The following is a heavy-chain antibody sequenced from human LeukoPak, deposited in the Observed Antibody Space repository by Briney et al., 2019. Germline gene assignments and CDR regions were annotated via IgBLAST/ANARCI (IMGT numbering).Heavy chain of an antibody. V-gene: IGHV1-2*02. CDR2: INPNSGGT. D-gene: IGHD3-22*01. Sequence: ASVKVSCKASGGTFSSYAISWVRQAPGQGLEWMGWINPNSGGTNYAQKFQGRVTMTRDTSISTAYMELSRLRSDDTAVYYCARDHPYNYYDSSGGQPDYWGQGTLVTVSS. CDR1: GGTFSSYA. J-gene: IGHJ4*02. CDR3: ARDHPYNYYDSSGGQPDY.